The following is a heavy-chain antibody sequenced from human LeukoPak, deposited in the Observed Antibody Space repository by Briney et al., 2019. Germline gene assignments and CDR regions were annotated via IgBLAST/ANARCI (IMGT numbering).Heavy chain of an antibody. D-gene: IGHD3-22*01. V-gene: IGHV5-51*01. J-gene: IGHJ3*02. CDR2: IYPGDSDT. Sequence: GESLKISCKGSGYSFTSYWIGWVRQMPGKGLEWMGIIYPGDSDTRYSPSFQGQVTISADKSISTAYLQWSSLKASDTAMYYCARRAFNYYDSSGYSNDAFDIWGQGTMVTVSS. CDR1: GYSFTSYW. CDR3: ARRAFNYYDSSGYSNDAFDI.